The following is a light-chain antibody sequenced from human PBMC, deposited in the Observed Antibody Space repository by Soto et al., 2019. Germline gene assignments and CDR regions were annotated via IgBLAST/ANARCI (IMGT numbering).Light chain of an antibody. Sequence: QSALTQPPSASGSPGQPVSISCTGTSSDVGGYNRVSWYQHHPGKAPKLIIYEVFKRPSGVPDRFSGSKSGNTASLTVSGLPAEDEADYYCNSYAGNSWVFGGGTKVTVL. J-gene: IGLJ3*02. CDR2: EVF. V-gene: IGLV2-8*01. CDR1: SSDVGGYNR. CDR3: NSYAGNSWV.